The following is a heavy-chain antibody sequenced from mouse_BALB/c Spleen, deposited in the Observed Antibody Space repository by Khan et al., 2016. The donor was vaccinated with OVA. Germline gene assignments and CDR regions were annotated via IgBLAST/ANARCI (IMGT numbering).Heavy chain of an antibody. D-gene: IGHD1-1*01. CDR2: ISYSGNT. CDR3: ARVYGGDFDY. J-gene: IGHJ2*01. Sequence: EVKLLESGPGLVKPSQSLSLTSTVTGYSIPSDYAWNWIRQFPGNKLEWMGFISYSGNTNYNPSLKSRISITRDTSKNQFFLHLNSVPPAAQATYYCARVYGGDFDYWGQGTTLTVSS. CDR1: GYSIPSDYA. V-gene: IGHV3-2*02.